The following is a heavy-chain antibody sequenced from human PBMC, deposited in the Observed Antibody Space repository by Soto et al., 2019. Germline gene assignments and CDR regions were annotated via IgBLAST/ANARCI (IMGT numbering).Heavy chain of an antibody. CDR1: GFTFSSYA. CDR3: AKGAGYCSSTSCYGLHYYYYYYMDV. D-gene: IGHD2-2*01. Sequence: GGSLRLSCAASGFTFSSYAMSWVRQAPGKGLEWVSAISGSGGSTYYADSVKGRFTISRDNSKNTLYLQMNSLRAEDTAVYYCAKGAGYCSSTSCYGLHYYYYYYMDVWGKGTTVTVSS. V-gene: IGHV3-23*01. J-gene: IGHJ6*03. CDR2: ISGSGGST.